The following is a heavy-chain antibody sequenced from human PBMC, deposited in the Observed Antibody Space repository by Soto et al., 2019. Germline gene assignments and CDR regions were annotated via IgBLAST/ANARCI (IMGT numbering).Heavy chain of an antibody. CDR3: AKASVDTAMGGYFDY. V-gene: IGHV3-9*03. Sequence: EVQLVESGGGLVQPGRSLRLSCAASGFTFDDYAMHWVRQAPGKGLEWVSGISWNSGSIGYADSVKGRFTISRDNAKNSLYLQMNSLRAEDMALYYCAKASVDTAMGGYFDYWGQGTLVTVSS. CDR1: GFTFDDYA. J-gene: IGHJ4*02. CDR2: ISWNSGSI. D-gene: IGHD5-18*01.